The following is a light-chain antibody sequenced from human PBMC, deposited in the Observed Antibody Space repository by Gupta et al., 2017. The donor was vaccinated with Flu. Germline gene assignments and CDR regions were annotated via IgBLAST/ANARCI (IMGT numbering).Light chain of an antibody. CDR2: DND. CDR3: AVWDTSLTGGV. J-gene: IGLJ2*01. CDR1: STNMGGYD. Sequence: QSVLPQPPSVSSAPGQKVTISCSGSSTNMGGYDVSGYHQLPGTAPKLLIYDNDKRPSGIPDRFSGSRSGTSATLGITGLQTGDEADYYCAVWDTSLTGGVFGGGTKLTVL. V-gene: IGLV1-51*01.